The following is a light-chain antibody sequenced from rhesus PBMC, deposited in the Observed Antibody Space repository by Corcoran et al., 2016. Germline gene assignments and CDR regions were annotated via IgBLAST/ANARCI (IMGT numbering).Light chain of an antibody. Sequence: DIQMTQSPSSLSASVGDRVTITCQASQGISSWLAWYPQKPGKAPKLLIYAASSLQSGVPSRFSGSGSGTEFTLTISSLQPEDFATYYCQQHNSNPRTFGQGTKVEIK. J-gene: IGKJ1*01. V-gene: IGKV1S25*01. CDR1: QGISSW. CDR3: QQHNSNPRT. CDR2: AAS.